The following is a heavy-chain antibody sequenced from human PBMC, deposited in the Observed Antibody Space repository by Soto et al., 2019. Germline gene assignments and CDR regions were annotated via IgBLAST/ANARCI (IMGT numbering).Heavy chain of an antibody. V-gene: IGHV3-23*01. CDR2: ISGIGVST. CDR3: AKDRVVVITSPFDY. J-gene: IGHJ4*02. CDR1: GFTFSSYA. D-gene: IGHD3-22*01. Sequence: GGSLRLSCAASGFTFSSYAMSWVRQAPGKGLEWVSAISGIGVSTYYADSVKGRFIISRDNSKNTLYLQMNSLRAEDTAVYNCAKDRVVVITSPFDYWGQGTLVTVSS.